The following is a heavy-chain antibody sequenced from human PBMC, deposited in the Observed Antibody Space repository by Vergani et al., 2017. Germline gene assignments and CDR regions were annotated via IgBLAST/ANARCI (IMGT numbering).Heavy chain of an antibody. Sequence: EVQLVQSGAEVKKPGESLKISCKGSGYSFTSYWIGWVRQMPGKGLEWMGIIYPGDSDTRYSPSFQGQVTISADKSISTAYLQWSSLKASDPAMYYCARHGLLWFGELGGNWFDPWGQGTLVTVSS. V-gene: IGHV5-51*01. CDR2: IYPGDSDT. CDR1: GYSFTSYW. CDR3: ARHGLLWFGELGGNWFDP. J-gene: IGHJ5*02. D-gene: IGHD3-10*01.